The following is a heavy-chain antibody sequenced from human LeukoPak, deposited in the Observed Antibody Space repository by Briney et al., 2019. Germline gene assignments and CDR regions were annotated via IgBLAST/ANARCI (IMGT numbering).Heavy chain of an antibody. CDR3: ARHRRRGGTFHAFDI. CDR2: INHSGSP. Sequence: PSETLPLTCTVSGYSISSGYYWTWIRQPPGKGLEWIGKINHSGSPNYNPSLKSRVTISLDTSKNQFSLRLSSVTAADTAVYYCARHRRRGGTFHAFDIWSQGTMVTVSS. J-gene: IGHJ3*02. V-gene: IGHV4-38-2*02. D-gene: IGHD3-16*01. CDR1: GYSISSGYY.